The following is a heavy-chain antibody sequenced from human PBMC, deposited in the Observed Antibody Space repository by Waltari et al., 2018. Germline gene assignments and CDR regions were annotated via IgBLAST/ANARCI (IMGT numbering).Heavy chain of an antibody. Sequence: EVQLLESGGGLVQPGGSLRLSCAASGFTFSSYAMSWVRQAPGKGLEWVSAISGSGGSTYYADSVKGRFTLSRDNSKNTLYLQMNSLRAEDTAVYYCANARPLYCSSTSCYPADYWGQGTLVTVSS. CDR3: ANARPLYCSSTSCYPADY. D-gene: IGHD2-2*01. V-gene: IGHV3-23*01. CDR1: GFTFSSYA. J-gene: IGHJ4*02. CDR2: ISGSGGST.